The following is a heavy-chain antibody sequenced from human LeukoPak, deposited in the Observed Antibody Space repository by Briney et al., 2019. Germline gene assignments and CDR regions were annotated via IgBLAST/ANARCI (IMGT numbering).Heavy chain of an antibody. J-gene: IGHJ4*02. Sequence: GGSLRLSCAVSGVTFRNYWMSWVRQAPGKGLEWATNIDKEGNERSYVASVKGRFTISRDNAKNSLYLQMNSLRAEDTAVYYCARGSYSSSCDYWGQGTLVTVSS. CDR2: IDKEGNER. V-gene: IGHV3-7*01. CDR1: GVTFRNYW. CDR3: ARGSYSSSCDY. D-gene: IGHD6-6*01.